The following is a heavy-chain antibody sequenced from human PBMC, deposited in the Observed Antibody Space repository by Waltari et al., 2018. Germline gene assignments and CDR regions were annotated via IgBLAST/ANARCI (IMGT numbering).Heavy chain of an antibody. J-gene: IGHJ5*02. Sequence: QVQLVESGGGVVQPGGSLRLSCAASGCTFSTHGIHWVRQAPGKGLEWVAFIWSDETNKHYADSVQGRFTISRDNSKNTVFLQMNSLRTEDTAVYYCAKGPDSSGYYSNWFDPWGQGILVTVSS. CDR1: GCTFSTHG. V-gene: IGHV3-30*02. CDR3: AKGPDSSGYYSNWFDP. CDR2: IWSDETNK. D-gene: IGHD3-22*01.